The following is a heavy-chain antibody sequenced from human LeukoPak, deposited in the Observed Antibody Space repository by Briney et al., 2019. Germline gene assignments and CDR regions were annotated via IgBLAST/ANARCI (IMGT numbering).Heavy chain of an antibody. Sequence: GGSLRLSCAASGFTFSSYAMSWVRQAPGKGLEWVGRIKSKTDGGTTDYAAPVKGRFTISRDDSKNTLYLQMNSLKTEDTAVYYCTTDGMVCSGGSCRNCYYYYGMDVWGQGTTVTVSS. CDR1: GFTFSSYA. CDR2: IKSKTDGGTT. V-gene: IGHV3-15*01. J-gene: IGHJ6*02. D-gene: IGHD2-15*01. CDR3: TTDGMVCSGGSCRNCYYYYGMDV.